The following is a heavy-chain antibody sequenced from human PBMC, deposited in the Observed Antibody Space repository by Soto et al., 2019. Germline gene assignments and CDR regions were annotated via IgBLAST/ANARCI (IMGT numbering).Heavy chain of an antibody. CDR3: AARVVPAAMDYYYYGMDV. Sequence: GASVKVSCKASGYTFTSYGISWVRQAPGQGLEWMGWISAYNGNTNYAQKLQGRVTMTTDTSTSTAYMELRSLRSDDTAVYYCAARVVPAAMDYYYYGMDVWGQGTTVTVSS. CDR1: GYTFTSYG. J-gene: IGHJ6*02. CDR2: ISAYNGNT. D-gene: IGHD2-2*01. V-gene: IGHV1-18*01.